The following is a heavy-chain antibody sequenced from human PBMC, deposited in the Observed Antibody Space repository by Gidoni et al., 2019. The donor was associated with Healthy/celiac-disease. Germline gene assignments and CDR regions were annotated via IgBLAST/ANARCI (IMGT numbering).Heavy chain of an antibody. V-gene: IGHV1-2*02. CDR1: GYTFTGYY. CDR3: ARNRYCSSTRFYDGNWFDP. CDR2: SNPNSGGT. J-gene: IGHJ5*02. Sequence: QVQLVQSGAAVKKPGASVKASCKASGYTFTGYYMHWVRQAPGPGLERMGWSNPNSGGTNYAQKFQGRVTMTRETSISTAYMELSRLRSDDTAVYYCARNRYCSSTRFYDGNWFDPWGQGTLVTVSS. D-gene: IGHD2-2*01.